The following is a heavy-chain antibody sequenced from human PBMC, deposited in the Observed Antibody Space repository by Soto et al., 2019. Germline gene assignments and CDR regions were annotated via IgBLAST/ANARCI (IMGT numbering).Heavy chain of an antibody. CDR3: AKDAYNWNYLGQYDY. D-gene: IGHD1-7*01. Sequence: GGSLRLSCAASGFTFSSYGMHWVRQAPGKGLEWVAVISYDGSNKYYADSVKGRFTISRDNSKNTLYLQMNSLRAEDTAVYYCAKDAYNWNYLGQYDYWGQGTLVTVSS. CDR1: GFTFSSYG. V-gene: IGHV3-30*18. J-gene: IGHJ4*02. CDR2: ISYDGSNK.